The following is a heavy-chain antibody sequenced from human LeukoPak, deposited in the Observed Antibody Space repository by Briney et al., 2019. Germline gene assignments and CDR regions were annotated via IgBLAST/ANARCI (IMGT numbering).Heavy chain of an antibody. D-gene: IGHD4-23*01. J-gene: IGHJ4*02. CDR2: IYYSGST. V-gene: IGHV4-59*01. CDR1: GGSISSYY. CDR3: ARGRHDYGGINPPFFDY. Sequence: PSETLSLTCTVSGGSISSYYWSWIRQPPGKGLEWIGYIYYSGSTNYNPSLKSRVTISVDTSKNQFSLKLSSVTAANTAVYYCARGRHDYGGINPPFFDYWGQGTLVTVSS.